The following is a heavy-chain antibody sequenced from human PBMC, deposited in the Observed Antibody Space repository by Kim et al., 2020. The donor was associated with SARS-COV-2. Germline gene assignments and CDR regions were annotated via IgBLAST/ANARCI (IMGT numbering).Heavy chain of an antibody. V-gene: IGHV6-1*01. Sequence: WYNDYSPSVKGRITISPATSKNHFSLQLNSVSPEDRAVYYCARGYAFDIWGPGTLVTVSS. CDR2: WYN. J-gene: IGHJ3*02. CDR3: ARGYAFDI.